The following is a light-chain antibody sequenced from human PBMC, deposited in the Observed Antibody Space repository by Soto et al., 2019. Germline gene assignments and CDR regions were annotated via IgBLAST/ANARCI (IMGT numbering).Light chain of an antibody. CDR3: RAWDSRALYV. Sequence: SYELAQPPSVSVSPGQTASITCSGDKLGDKYVCWYQQKPGQSPVLVIYQDTKRPSGISERFSGSNSGNTATLTISGTQAMDEADYYCRAWDSRALYVFGTGTKV. CDR2: QDT. CDR1: KLGDKY. J-gene: IGLJ1*01. V-gene: IGLV3-1*01.